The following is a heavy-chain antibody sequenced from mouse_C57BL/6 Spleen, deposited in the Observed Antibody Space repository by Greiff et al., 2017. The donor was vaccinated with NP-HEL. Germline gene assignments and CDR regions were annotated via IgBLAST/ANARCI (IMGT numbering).Heavy chain of an antibody. CDR1: GYTFTSYW. V-gene: IGHV1-53*01. CDR2: INPSNGGT. CDR3: AGLERGLCAMDY. J-gene: IGHJ4*01. Sequence: VQLQQPGTELVKPGASVKLSCKASGYTFTSYWMHWVKQRPGQGLEWIGDINPSNGGTNYNEKFKGKTTLTVDKSSSTAYMQLSSLTSEDSAVYYCAGLERGLCAMDYWGKGTSVTVAS. D-gene: IGHD4-1*01.